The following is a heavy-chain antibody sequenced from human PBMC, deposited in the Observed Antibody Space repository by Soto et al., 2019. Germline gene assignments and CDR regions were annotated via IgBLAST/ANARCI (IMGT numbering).Heavy chain of an antibody. D-gene: IGHD4-17*01. CDR1: GFTFSSYG. CDR3: ARDLAVTTILEPPGADYFDC. Sequence: QVQLVESGGGVVQPGRSLRLSCAASGFTFSSYGMHWVRQAPGKGLEWVAVIWYDGSNKYYADSVKGRFTISRDNSKNTLYLQMNSLRSEDTAVYYCARDLAVTTILEPPGADYFDCWGHGTLVTVSS. CDR2: IWYDGSNK. J-gene: IGHJ4*01. V-gene: IGHV3-33*01.